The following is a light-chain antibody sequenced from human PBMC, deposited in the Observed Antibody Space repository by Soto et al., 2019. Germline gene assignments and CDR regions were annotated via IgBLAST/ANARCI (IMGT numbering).Light chain of an antibody. CDR1: TGAVTSGHY. CDR2: ETT. V-gene: IGLV7-46*01. J-gene: IGLJ2*01. CDR3: FVCYTDSGAVV. Sequence: QAVVTQEPSLTGSPGGTVTLTGGSRTGAVTSGHYPYWFQQKPGQAPRTLIYETTKRLSWTPPRFSGSLLGGKAALTLSGAHPDDEADYYCFVCYTDSGAVVFGGGTKLTVL.